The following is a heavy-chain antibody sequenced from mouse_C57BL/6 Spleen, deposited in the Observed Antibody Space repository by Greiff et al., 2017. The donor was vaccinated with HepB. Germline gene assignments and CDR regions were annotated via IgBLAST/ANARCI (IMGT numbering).Heavy chain of an antibody. J-gene: IGHJ3*01. D-gene: IGHD3-2*02. CDR1: GYTFTDYE. CDR2: IDPETGGT. Sequence: VKLVESGAELVRPGASVTLSCKASGYTFTDYEMHWVKQTPVHGLEWIGAIDPETGGTAYNQKFKGKAILTADKSSSTAYMELRSLTSEDSAVYYCTRKGVHSSGYVAWFAYWGQGTLVTVSA. V-gene: IGHV1-15*01. CDR3: TRKGVHSSGYVAWFAY.